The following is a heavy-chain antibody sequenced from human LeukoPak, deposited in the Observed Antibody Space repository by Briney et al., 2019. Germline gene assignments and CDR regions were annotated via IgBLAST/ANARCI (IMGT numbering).Heavy chain of an antibody. V-gene: IGHV1-18*01. Sequence: ASVKVSCKASGYTFTSYGISWGRQAPGQGVEWMGWISAYNGKTNYAQKLQGRVTMTTHTSTSTAYMELRSLRSDDTAVYYCARDSDSSSWYYWGQPTLVTVSS. CDR2: ISAYNGKT. CDR1: GYTFTSYG. D-gene: IGHD6-13*01. J-gene: IGHJ4*02. CDR3: ARDSDSSSWYY.